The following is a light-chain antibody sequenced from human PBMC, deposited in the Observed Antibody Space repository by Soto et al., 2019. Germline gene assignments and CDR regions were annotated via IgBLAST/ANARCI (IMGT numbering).Light chain of an antibody. CDR3: QQYGSSHFT. Sequence: EIVLTQSPGTLSLSPGERATLSCRASQSVSSSYLAWYQQKPGQAPRLLIYGASSRATGIPDRFSGSGSGTDFTLTISRLEPEDFAVYYCQQYGSSHFTFGPGTKVYIK. CDR2: GAS. V-gene: IGKV3-20*01. CDR1: QSVSSSY. J-gene: IGKJ3*01.